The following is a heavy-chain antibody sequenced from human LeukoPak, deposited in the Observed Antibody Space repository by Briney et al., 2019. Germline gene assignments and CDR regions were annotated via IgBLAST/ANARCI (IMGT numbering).Heavy chain of an antibody. J-gene: IGHJ4*02. V-gene: IGHV4-39*01. CDR2: VFYTGGT. CDR1: GGSIRSNSHY. CDR3: ASWTYSGSFDY. D-gene: IGHD1-26*01. Sequence: SETLSLTCSVSGGSIRSNSHYWGWIRQPPREGVEWMGSVFYTGGTYYNPSLKSRVTTSVDTSKNQFSLKLSYVTAEDTAVYYCASWTYSGSFDYWGQGTLVTVSS.